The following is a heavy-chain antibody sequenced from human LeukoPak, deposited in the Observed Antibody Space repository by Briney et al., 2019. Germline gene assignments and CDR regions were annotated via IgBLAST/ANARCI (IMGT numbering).Heavy chain of an antibody. CDR2: ISWNSGTI. J-gene: IGHJ2*01. D-gene: IGHD2-15*01. V-gene: IGHV3-9*01. CDR1: GFTFDDYA. CDR3: ARDRVVVATTTPPYWYFDL. Sequence: PGGSLRLSCAASGFTFDDYAMHWVRQAPGKGLEWVSGISWNSGTIGYADSVKGRFTISRDNAKNSLYLQMSSLRPEDTALYYCARDRVVVATTTPPYWYFDLWGRGTRVTVSS.